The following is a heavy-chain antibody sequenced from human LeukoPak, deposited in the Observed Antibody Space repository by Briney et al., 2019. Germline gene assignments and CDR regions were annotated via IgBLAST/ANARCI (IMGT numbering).Heavy chain of an antibody. J-gene: IGHJ2*01. D-gene: IGHD2-2*01. CDR2: IYYSGGT. Sequence: SETLSLTCTVSGGSISSYYWSWIRQPPGKGLEWIGYIYYSGGTNYNPSLKSRVTISVDTSKNQFSLKLSSVTAADTAVYYCARDREGVPAASNWYFDLWGRGTLVTVSS. CDR3: ARDREGVPAASNWYFDL. CDR1: GGSISSYY. V-gene: IGHV4-59*01.